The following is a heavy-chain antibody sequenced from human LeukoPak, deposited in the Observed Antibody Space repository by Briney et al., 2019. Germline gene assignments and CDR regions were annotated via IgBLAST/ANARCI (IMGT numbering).Heavy chain of an antibody. CDR3: ARDGSGSRLWYYFDY. J-gene: IGHJ4*02. Sequence: PSETLSLTCTVSGGSISSYYWGWIRQPPGKGLEWIGSIYYSGSTYYNPSLKSRVTISVDTSKNQFSLKLSSVTAADTAVYYCARDGSGSRLWYYFDYWGQGTLVTVSS. D-gene: IGHD3-10*01. CDR1: GGSISSYY. CDR2: IYYSGST. V-gene: IGHV4-39*07.